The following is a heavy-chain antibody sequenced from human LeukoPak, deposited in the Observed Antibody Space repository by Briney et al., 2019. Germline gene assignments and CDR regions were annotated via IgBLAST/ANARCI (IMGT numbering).Heavy chain of an antibody. CDR3: AKNEWELGWFDP. J-gene: IGHJ5*02. CDR1: GFILNGYG. D-gene: IGHD1-26*01. Sequence: GGSLRLSCVASGFILNGYGMHWVRQAPGRGLEWVAFIPYDESNTYYADSVRGRFTISRDNPKNTLYLQMNSLRTEDTAVYYCAKNEWELGWFDPWGQGTLVTVSS. CDR2: IPYDESNT. V-gene: IGHV3-30*02.